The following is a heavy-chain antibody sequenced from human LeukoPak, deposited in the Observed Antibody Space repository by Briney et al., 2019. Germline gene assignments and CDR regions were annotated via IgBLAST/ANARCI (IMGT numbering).Heavy chain of an antibody. J-gene: IGHJ3*02. CDR3: AGDVVAAAGVNAFDI. D-gene: IGHD6-13*01. V-gene: IGHV3-48*04. CDR1: GFTFSSYS. CDR2: ISSSSSTI. Sequence: GGSLRLSCAASGFTFSSYSMNWVRQAPGKGLEWVSYISSSSSTIYYADSVKGRFTISRDNAKNSLYLQMNSLRAEDTAVYYCAGDVVAAAGVNAFDIWGQGTMVTVSS.